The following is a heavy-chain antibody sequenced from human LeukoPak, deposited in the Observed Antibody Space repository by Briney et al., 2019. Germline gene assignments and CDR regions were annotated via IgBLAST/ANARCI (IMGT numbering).Heavy chain of an antibody. CDR2: IIPIFGTA. D-gene: IGHD6-6*01. Sequence: GASVKVSCKASGGTFSSYAISWVRQAPGQGLEWMGGIIPIFGTANYAQKFQGRVTITADKSTSTAYMELSSLRSEDTTVYYCARDRRQLESDYYYYYYMDVWGKGTTVTVSS. J-gene: IGHJ6*03. CDR3: ARDRRQLESDYYYYYYMDV. V-gene: IGHV1-69*06. CDR1: GGTFSSYA.